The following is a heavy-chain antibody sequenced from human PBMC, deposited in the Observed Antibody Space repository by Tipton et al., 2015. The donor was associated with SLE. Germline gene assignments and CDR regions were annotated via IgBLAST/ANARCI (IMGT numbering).Heavy chain of an antibody. CDR1: GYTFTSYD. V-gene: IGHV1-8*02. CDR3: ARPDSSRDAFDI. CDR2: MNPNSGNT. J-gene: IGHJ3*02. Sequence: QSGPEVKKPGASVKVSCKASGYTFTSYDINWVRQATGQGLEWMGWMNPNSGNTGYAQKFQGRVTMTRNTSVSTAYMELSSLRSEDTAVYYCARPDSSRDAFDIWGQGTMVTVSS. D-gene: IGHD6-13*01.